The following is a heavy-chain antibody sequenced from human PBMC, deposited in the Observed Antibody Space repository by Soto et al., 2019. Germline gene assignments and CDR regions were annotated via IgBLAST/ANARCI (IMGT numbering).Heavy chain of an antibody. J-gene: IGHJ5*02. CDR3: ARLDDYYGSGSP. CDR2: IYYSGST. D-gene: IGHD3-10*01. V-gene: IGHV4-39*01. Sequence: QLQLQESGPGLVKPSETLSLTCTVSGGSISSSSYYWGWIRQPPGKGLEWIGSIYYSGSTYYNPSLKSRVTISVDTSKNQFSVKLSSVTAADTAVYYCARLDDYYGSGSPWGQGTLVTVSS. CDR1: GGSISSSSYY.